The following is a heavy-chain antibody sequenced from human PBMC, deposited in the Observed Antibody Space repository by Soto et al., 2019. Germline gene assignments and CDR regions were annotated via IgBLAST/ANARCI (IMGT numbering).Heavy chain of an antibody. D-gene: IGHD3-3*01. J-gene: IGHJ6*02. CDR2: IYSSGTT. CDR3: ARGVYDYWSGYYAGSGLDV. Sequence: QVPLQESGPGLVRPSETLSLTCTVSGDSMSPFYWNCIRQSPGKGLEWIGYIYSSGTTNYNPSLKSRVAISVDTSKNQFYLKLSSVTAADTAVYYCARGVYDYWSGYYAGSGLDVWGQGTTVIVSS. CDR1: GDSMSPFY. V-gene: IGHV4-59*13.